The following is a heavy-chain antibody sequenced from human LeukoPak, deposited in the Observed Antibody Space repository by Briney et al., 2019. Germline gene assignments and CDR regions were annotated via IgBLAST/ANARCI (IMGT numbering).Heavy chain of an antibody. Sequence: GGSLRLSCSASGFIFSKFGIHWVRQAPGKGLEYVSAIVSNGDSTYYADSVKGRFTISRDNAKNTLYLQMSSLRPDDTAVYYCVNPGWYYDSSGYSYYYGMDVWGQGTTVTVSS. CDR1: GFIFSKFG. CDR3: VNPGWYYDSSGYSYYYGMDV. J-gene: IGHJ6*02. CDR2: IVSNGDST. D-gene: IGHD3-22*01. V-gene: IGHV3-64D*09.